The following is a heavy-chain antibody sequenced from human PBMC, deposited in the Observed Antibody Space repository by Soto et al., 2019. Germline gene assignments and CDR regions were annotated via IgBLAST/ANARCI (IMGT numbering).Heavy chain of an antibody. D-gene: IGHD4-17*01. Sequence: SETLSLTCAVYGGSFSGYYWSWIRQPPGKGLEWIGEINHSGSTNYNPSLKSRVTISVDTSKNQFSLKLSSVTAADTAVYYCARGPVYGDYDYWGQVTLVTVSS. CDR2: INHSGST. J-gene: IGHJ4*02. V-gene: IGHV4-34*01. CDR1: GGSFSGYY. CDR3: ARGPVYGDYDY.